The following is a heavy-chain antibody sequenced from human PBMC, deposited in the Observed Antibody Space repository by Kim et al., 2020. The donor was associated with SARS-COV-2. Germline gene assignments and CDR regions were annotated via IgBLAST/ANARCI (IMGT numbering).Heavy chain of an antibody. CDR1: GFTFTFYS. Sequence: ASVKVSCKASGFTFTFYSMHWVRQAPGQGLEWMGMINRSGGGTNYAQKFQGRVTMTGDTSTNTVYMELSSLRSDDTAVYYCAKEGGHWGQGILVTVA. D-gene: IGHD3-16*01. CDR2: INRSGGGT. CDR3: AKEGGH. V-gene: IGHV1-46*01. J-gene: IGHJ4*02.